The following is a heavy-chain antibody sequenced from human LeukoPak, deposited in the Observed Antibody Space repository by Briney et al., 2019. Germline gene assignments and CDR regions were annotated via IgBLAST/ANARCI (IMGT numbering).Heavy chain of an antibody. CDR3: ARDLEEDGVTSPYYYYYGMDV. Sequence: SGGSLRLSCAASGFTFSDYYMSWIRQAPGKGLEWVSYISSSGSTIYYADSVKGRFTISRDNAKNSLYLQMNSLRAEDTAVYYCARDLEEDGVTSPYYYYYGMDVWGQGTTVTVSS. CDR1: GFTFSDYY. J-gene: IGHJ6*02. CDR2: ISSSGSTI. V-gene: IGHV3-11*04. D-gene: IGHD4-11*01.